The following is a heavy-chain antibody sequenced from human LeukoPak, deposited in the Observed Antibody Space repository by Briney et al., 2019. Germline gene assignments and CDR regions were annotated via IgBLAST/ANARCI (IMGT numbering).Heavy chain of an antibody. D-gene: IGHD3-10*01. CDR1: GGSVSGYY. Sequence: SETLSLTCAVYGGSVSGYYWSWIRQPPGKGLEWIGEINHSGSTNYNPSLKSRVTISVDTSKNQFSLELSSVTAADTAVYYCARHPMYYYGSGSRFDYWGQGTLVTVSS. CDR2: INHSGST. CDR3: ARHPMYYYGSGSRFDY. J-gene: IGHJ4*02. V-gene: IGHV4-34*01.